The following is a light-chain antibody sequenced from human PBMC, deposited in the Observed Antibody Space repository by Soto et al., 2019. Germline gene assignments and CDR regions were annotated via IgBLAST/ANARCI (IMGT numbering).Light chain of an antibody. Sequence: QSVLTQPASVSGSPGQSITISGTGASSNVGAYNYVSWFQHHPGKAPKLMSYEVSHRPSGVSNRFSGSRSGNTAYLTISGLQIEDEGDYYCSSFTTSNTWVFGGGTKLTVL. CDR2: EVS. J-gene: IGLJ3*02. V-gene: IGLV2-14*01. CDR3: SSFTTSNTWV. CDR1: SSNVGAYNY.